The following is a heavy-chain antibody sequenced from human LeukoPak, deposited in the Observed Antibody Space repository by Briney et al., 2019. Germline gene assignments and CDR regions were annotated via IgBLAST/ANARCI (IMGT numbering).Heavy chain of an antibody. J-gene: IGHJ6*02. V-gene: IGHV3-21*04. Sequence: PGGSLRLSCAASGFTFSNYNMNWVRQAPGKGLEWVSSISSSGSYINYADSLKGRFTISRDNAKNSLYLQMNSLRAEDTALYYCASVYYYGMDVWGQGTTVTVSS. CDR2: ISSSGSYI. CDR1: GFTFSNYN. CDR3: ASVYYYGMDV.